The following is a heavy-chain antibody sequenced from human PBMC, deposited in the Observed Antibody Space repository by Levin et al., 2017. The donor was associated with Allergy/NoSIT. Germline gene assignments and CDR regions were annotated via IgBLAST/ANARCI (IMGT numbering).Heavy chain of an antibody. V-gene: IGHV4-30-4*01. J-gene: IGHJ4*02. CDR1: GGSISSGDYY. CDR3: ASVLDYGDYGGSRFDY. D-gene: IGHD4-17*01. CDR2: IYYSGST. Sequence: SETLSLTCTVSGGSISSGDYYWSWIRQPPGKGLEWIGYIYYSGSTYYNPSLKSRVTISVDTSKNQFSLKLSSVTAADTAVYYCASVLDYGDYGGSRFDYWGQGTLVTVSS.